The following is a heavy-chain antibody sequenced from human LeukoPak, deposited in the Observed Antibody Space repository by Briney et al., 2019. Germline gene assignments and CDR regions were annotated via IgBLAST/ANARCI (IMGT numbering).Heavy chain of an antibody. J-gene: IGHJ4*02. Sequence: ASVKVSCKASGYTFTDCYVHWVRQAPGQGLEWMGIINPSGGGTSSAQKFQGRVTMTRDTSTSTLYMELSSLRSDDTAVYYCARDIEYYDYVWGSYRSPDYWGQGTLVTVSS. CDR3: ARDIEYYDYVWGSYRSPDY. V-gene: IGHV1-46*01. CDR1: GYTFTDCY. D-gene: IGHD3-16*02. CDR2: INPSGGGT.